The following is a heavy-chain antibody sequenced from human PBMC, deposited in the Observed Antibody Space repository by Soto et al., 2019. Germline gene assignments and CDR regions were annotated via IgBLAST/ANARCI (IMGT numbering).Heavy chain of an antibody. D-gene: IGHD2-21*01. Sequence: QVQLVQSGAEVKKPGSSVKVSCKTSGGTFSSHALTWLRQAPGQGLEWMGGIIPMFGTTYTSQKFQGRVAISADDTTSTLELSSVGGEDTAVYFCAKCDVCYPGGDDAFDLWGQGTTVIVSS. CDR3: AKCDVCYPGGDDAFDL. CDR2: IIPMFGTT. J-gene: IGHJ3*01. CDR1: GGTFSSHA. V-gene: IGHV1-69*01.